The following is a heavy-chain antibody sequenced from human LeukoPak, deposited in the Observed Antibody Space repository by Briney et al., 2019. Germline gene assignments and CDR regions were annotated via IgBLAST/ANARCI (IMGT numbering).Heavy chain of an antibody. CDR1: GYTFTSYG. CDR2: ISGYNGNT. Sequence: ASVKVSCTASGYTFTSYGISWVRQAPGQGLEWMAWISGYNGNTNYAQKLQGRVTMTTDTSTSTASMELRSLRSDDTAVYYCARRTYSSSSSIFDYWGQGTLVTVSS. V-gene: IGHV1-18*01. CDR3: ARRTYSSSSSIFDY. D-gene: IGHD6-6*01. J-gene: IGHJ4*02.